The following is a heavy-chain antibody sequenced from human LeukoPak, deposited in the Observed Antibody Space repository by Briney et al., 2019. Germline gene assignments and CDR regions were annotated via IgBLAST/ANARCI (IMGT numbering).Heavy chain of an antibody. V-gene: IGHV3-21*01. CDR2: ISSSSSYI. CDR1: GFTFSSYA. J-gene: IGHJ3*02. Sequence: PGGSLRLSCAASGFTFSSYAMSWVRQAPGKGLEWVSSISSSSSYIYYADSVKGRFTISRDNAKNSLYLQMNSLRAEDTAVYYCARESVVVPAAKRSGDAFDIWGQGTMVTVSS. CDR3: ARESVVVPAAKRSGDAFDI. D-gene: IGHD2-2*01.